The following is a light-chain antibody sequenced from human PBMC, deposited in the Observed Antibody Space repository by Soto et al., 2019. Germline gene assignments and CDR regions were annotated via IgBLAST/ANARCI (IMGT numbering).Light chain of an antibody. CDR1: QSVRSN. CDR3: QQYDNWPLT. CDR2: GAS. Sequence: EVVMTQSPATLSVSPGEGATLSCRASQSVRSNLAWYQKKPGQSHRLLIYGASTRATADPARFSGSGSGTEFTLTISSLQSEDFAVYYCQQYDNWPLTFGGGTQVEIK. V-gene: IGKV3-15*01. J-gene: IGKJ4*01.